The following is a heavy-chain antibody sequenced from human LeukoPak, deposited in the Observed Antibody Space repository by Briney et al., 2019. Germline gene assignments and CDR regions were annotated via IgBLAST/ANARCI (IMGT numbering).Heavy chain of an antibody. CDR1: GDSISSSNFY. J-gene: IGHJ5*02. CDR2: TYYSGST. V-gene: IGHV4-39*01. Sequence: SETLSLTCTVSGDSISSSNFYWGWNRQPPGKWLEWIGTTYYSGSTYYNPSLKSRVTISVDTSKNQFSLRLSSVTAADTAVYYCARHAALDTKRGWNNHNWFDPWGQGTLVTVSS. CDR3: ARHAALDTKRGWNNHNWFDP. D-gene: IGHD1/OR15-1a*01.